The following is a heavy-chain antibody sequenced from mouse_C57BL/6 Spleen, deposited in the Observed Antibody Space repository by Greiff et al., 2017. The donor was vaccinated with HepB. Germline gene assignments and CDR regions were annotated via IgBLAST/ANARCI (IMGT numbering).Heavy chain of an antibody. CDR2: ISSGGSYT. CDR1: GFTFSSYG. V-gene: IGHV5-6*01. CDR3: ARQMDY. Sequence: VQLKQSGGDLVKPGGSLKLSCAASGFTFSSYGMSWVRQTPDKRLEWVATISSGGSYTYYPDSVKGRFTISRDNAKNTLYLQMSSLKSEDTAMYYCARQMDYWGQGTSGTVSS. J-gene: IGHJ4*01.